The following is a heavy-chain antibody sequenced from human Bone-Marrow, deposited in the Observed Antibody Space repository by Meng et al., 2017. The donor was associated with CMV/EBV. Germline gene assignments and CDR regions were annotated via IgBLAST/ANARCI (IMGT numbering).Heavy chain of an antibody. CDR3: AREVLDLPATAIRTSTYYFDY. CDR2: ISYDGSNK. J-gene: IGHJ4*02. V-gene: IGHV3-30*04. CDR1: GFTFSSYA. Sequence: LSLSCAASGFTFSSYAMHWVRQAPGKGLEWVAVISYDGSNKYYADSVKGRFTISRDNSKSTLYLQMNSLRAEDTAFYYCAREVLDLPATAIRTSTYYFDYWGQGTLVTVSS. D-gene: IGHD2-2*02.